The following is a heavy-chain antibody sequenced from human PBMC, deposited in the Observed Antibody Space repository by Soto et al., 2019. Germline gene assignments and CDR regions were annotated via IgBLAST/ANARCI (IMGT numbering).Heavy chain of an antibody. D-gene: IGHD4-17*01. CDR1: GYTFTSYA. V-gene: IGHV1-3*01. J-gene: IGHJ4*02. CDR3: GRATTVTPTETNYFDY. CDR2: INAGNGNT. Sequence: ASVKVSCKASGYTFTSYAMHWVRQAPGQRLEWMGWINAGNGNTKYSQKFQGRVTITRDTSASTAYMELSSLRSEDTAVYYCGRATTVTPTETNYFDYWGQGTLVTVSS.